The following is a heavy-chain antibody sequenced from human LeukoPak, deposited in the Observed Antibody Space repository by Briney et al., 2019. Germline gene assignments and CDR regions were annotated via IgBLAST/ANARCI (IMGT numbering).Heavy chain of an antibody. D-gene: IGHD5-24*01. CDR1: GFTFSSYE. Sequence: SGGSLRLSCAASGFTFSSYEMNWVRQAPGKGLEWVSYISSSGSTIYYADSVKGRFTISRDNSKNTLYLQMNSLRAEDTAVYYCAKVIREVDMSHDYWGQGAWSPSPQ. J-gene: IGHJ4*02. CDR2: ISSSGSTI. V-gene: IGHV3-48*03. CDR3: AKVIREVDMSHDY.